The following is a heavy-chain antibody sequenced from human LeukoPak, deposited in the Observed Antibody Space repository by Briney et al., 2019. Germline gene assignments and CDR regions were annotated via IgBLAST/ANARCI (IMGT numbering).Heavy chain of an antibody. CDR2: IKGDGSEK. D-gene: IGHD6-13*01. Sequence: PGGSLRLSCAASGFTFSSFWMSWVRQAPGNGLEWVAIIKGDGSEKAYVDSVKGRFSISRDNAENSLYLQMSSLRAEDTAVYYCAKDWGYGEAGIDCWGQGTLVTVSS. J-gene: IGHJ4*02. V-gene: IGHV3-7*04. CDR3: AKDWGYGEAGIDC. CDR1: GFTFSSFW.